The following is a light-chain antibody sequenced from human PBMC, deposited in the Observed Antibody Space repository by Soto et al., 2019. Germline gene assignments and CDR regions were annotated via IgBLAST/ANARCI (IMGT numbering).Light chain of an antibody. CDR2: DVS. J-gene: IGLJ1*01. CDR3: CSYAGSYTYV. V-gene: IGLV2-11*01. Sequence: QSALTQPRSVCGSPGQSATISCTGTSSGVGGYNYVSWYQQHTGKAPKLLIYDVSKRPSGVAVRFSGSKSGNTASLTISGLQAEDEADYYCCSYAGSYTYVFGTGTKV. CDR1: SSGVGGYNY.